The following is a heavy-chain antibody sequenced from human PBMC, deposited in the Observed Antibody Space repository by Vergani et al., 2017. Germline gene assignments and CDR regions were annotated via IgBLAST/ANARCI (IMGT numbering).Heavy chain of an antibody. V-gene: IGHV3-43*01. J-gene: IGHJ6*02. CDR2: ISWDGGST. D-gene: IGHD6-19*01. Sequence: EVQLEESAGVVVQPGGSLRLSCAASGFTFADYTMLWVRHAPGTGLEWVSLISWDGGSTYYADSVKGRFTISRDNSKNSLYLQMNSLRTEDTALYYCAKDISGWTEYYYYYYGMYVWGQETTVTVSS. CDR3: AKDISGWTEYYYYYYGMYV. CDR1: GFTFADYT.